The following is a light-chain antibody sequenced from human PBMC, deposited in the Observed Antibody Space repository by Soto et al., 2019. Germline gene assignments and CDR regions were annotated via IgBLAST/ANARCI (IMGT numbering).Light chain of an antibody. V-gene: IGKV3-20*01. Sequence: EIVLTQSPGTLSLSPGERATLSCRASQSVDSSYLAWYQQKPGQAPRLLIYGASSRATGIPDRFSGSGSGTDFTLNISRLEPEDFAVYHCQHYGSAGTFGQGTKVEIK. CDR1: QSVDSSY. CDR3: QHYGSAGT. J-gene: IGKJ1*01. CDR2: GAS.